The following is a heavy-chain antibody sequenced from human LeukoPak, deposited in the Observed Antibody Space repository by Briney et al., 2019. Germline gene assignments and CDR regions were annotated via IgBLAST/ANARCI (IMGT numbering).Heavy chain of an antibody. D-gene: IGHD5/OR15-5a*01. J-gene: IGHJ4*02. CDR1: GFTFSFYW. Sequence: GSLRLSCAASGFTFSFYWMSWVRQAPGKGLEWVANMNRDGSEINYVDSVRGRFTISRDNAKNSVYLQMNSLRAEGTAVYFCVRDLGFSTFDNWGQGTLVTVSS. V-gene: IGHV3-7*01. CDR2: MNRDGSEI. CDR3: VRDLGFSTFDN.